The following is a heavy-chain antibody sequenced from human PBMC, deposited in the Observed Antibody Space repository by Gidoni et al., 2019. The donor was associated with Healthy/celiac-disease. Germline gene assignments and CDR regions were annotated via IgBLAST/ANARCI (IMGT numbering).Heavy chain of an antibody. J-gene: IGHJ6*02. CDR2: IYYSGST. D-gene: IGHD3-10*01. V-gene: IGHV4-39*01. CDR3: ARRGITMVRGVIITNYYGMDV. Sequence: QLQLQESGPGLVKPSETLSLTCTVSGGSISSSSYYWGWIRQPPGKGLEWIGSIYYSGSTYYNPSLKSRVTISVDTSKNQFSLKLSSVTAADTAVYYCARRGITMVRGVIITNYYGMDVWGQGTTVTVSS. CDR1: GGSISSSSYY.